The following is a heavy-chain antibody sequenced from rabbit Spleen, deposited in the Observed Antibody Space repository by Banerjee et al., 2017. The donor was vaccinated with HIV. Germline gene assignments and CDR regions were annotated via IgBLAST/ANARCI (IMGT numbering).Heavy chain of an antibody. CDR2: IDLLFGTT. D-gene: IGHD3-1*01. J-gene: IGHJ4*01. Sequence: QEQLVESGGGLVQPGGSLKLSCKASGFDFSRTGVSWVRQAPGKGLEWIGYIDLLFGTTYYANWAKGRFTFSITSSTTVTLQMTSLTAADTATYFCARDLASVVGWNFNLWGPGTLVT. V-gene: IGHV1S45*01. CDR1: GFDFSRTG. CDR3: ARDLASVVGWNFNL.